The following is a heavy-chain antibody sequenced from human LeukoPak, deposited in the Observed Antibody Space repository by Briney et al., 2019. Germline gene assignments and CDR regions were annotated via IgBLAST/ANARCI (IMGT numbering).Heavy chain of an antibody. D-gene: IGHD4-17*01. CDR2: IYYSGST. CDR3: ASGSTVTSDY. CDR1: GGSVSSGGYY. J-gene: IGHJ4*02. Sequence: PSETLSLTCTVSGGSVSSGGYYWSWIRQHPGKGLEWIGYIYYSGSTYYNPSLKSRVTISVDTSKNQFSLKLSSVTAADTAVYYCASGSTVTSDYWGQGTLVTVSS. V-gene: IGHV4-31*03.